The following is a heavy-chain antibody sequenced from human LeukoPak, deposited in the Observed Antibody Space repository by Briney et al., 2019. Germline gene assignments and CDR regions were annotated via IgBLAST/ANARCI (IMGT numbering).Heavy chain of an antibody. V-gene: IGHV1-46*01. Sequence: ASVKVSCKASGYTFTSYYMHWVRQAPGQGLEWTGIINPSGGSTSYAQKFQGRVTMTRDMSTSTVYMELSSLRSDDTAVYYCARGHYDSSGYYHTLHNWFDPWGQGTLVTVSS. D-gene: IGHD3-22*01. CDR2: INPSGGST. J-gene: IGHJ5*02. CDR1: GYTFTSYY. CDR3: ARGHYDSSGYYHTLHNWFDP.